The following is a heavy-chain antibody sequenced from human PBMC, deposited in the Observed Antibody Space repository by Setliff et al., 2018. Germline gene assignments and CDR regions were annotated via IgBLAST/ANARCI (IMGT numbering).Heavy chain of an antibody. V-gene: IGHV2-5*02. J-gene: IGHJ4*02. Sequence: SGPTLVNPPQTLTLTCTFSGFSLSTSGVGVGWIRQPPGKALEWLALIYWDDDKRYSPSLKSRLTITKDTSKNQVVLTMTNMDPVDTATYYCAHRRGDYYDSSGYYYDYWGQGTLVTVPQ. CDR3: AHRRGDYYDSSGYYYDY. D-gene: IGHD3-22*01. CDR1: GFSLSTSGVG. CDR2: IYWDDDK.